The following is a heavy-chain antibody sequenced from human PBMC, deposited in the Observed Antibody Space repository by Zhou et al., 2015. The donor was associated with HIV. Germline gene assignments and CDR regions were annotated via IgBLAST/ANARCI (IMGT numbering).Heavy chain of an antibody. Sequence: QVQLVQSGAEVKKPGASVKVSCKASGYTFTSYDINWVRQATGQGLEWMGWMNPNSGNTGYAQKFQGRVTMTRNTSISTAYMELSSLRSEDTAVYYCARRSITMIVVVIDDAFDIWGQGTMVTVSS. CDR2: MNPNSGNT. CDR1: GYTFTSYD. V-gene: IGHV1-8*01. D-gene: IGHD3-22*01. J-gene: IGHJ3*02. CDR3: ARRSITMIVVVIDDAFDI.